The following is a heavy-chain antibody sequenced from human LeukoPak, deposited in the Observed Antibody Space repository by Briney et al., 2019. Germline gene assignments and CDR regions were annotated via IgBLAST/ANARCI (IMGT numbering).Heavy chain of an antibody. V-gene: IGHV3-7*01. CDR3: ARRGTIAVPVFWFDP. D-gene: IGHD6-19*01. CDR2: IKQDGSEK. Sequence: PGGSLRLSCAASGFTFSSYWMSWVRQAPGKGLKWVANIKQDGSEKYYVDSVKGRFTISRDNAKNSLYLQINRLRAEDSAVYYCARRGTIAVPVFWFDPWGQETLVIVSS. CDR1: GFTFSSYW. J-gene: IGHJ5*02.